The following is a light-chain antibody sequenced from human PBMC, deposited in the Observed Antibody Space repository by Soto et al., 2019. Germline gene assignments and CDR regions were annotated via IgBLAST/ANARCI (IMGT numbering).Light chain of an antibody. Sequence: EIVLTQSPGTLSLSPGERATLSCRASQSVSSSYLAWYQQKPGQAPRLLIYGASSRATGIPDRFSGSGSGTDFTLTISRLEPEDFAVYYCQKYGSSPGYTFGQGNKLEIK. CDR3: QKYGSSPGYT. CDR1: QSVSSSY. J-gene: IGKJ2*01. V-gene: IGKV3-20*01. CDR2: GAS.